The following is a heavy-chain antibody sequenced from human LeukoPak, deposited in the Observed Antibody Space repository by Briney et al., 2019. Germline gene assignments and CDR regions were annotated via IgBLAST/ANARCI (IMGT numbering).Heavy chain of an antibody. D-gene: IGHD2-2*01. CDR2: IYSGGST. V-gene: IGHV3-53*01. Sequence: GGSLRLSCAASGFTFSSNYMSWVRQAPGKGLEWVSVIYSGGSTYYSDSVKGRFTISRDNSKNTLYLQMNSLRAEDTAVYYCARVRGFCSSTSCRLTYFDYWGQGTLVTVSS. CDR3: ARVRGFCSSTSCRLTYFDY. CDR1: GFTFSSNY. J-gene: IGHJ4*02.